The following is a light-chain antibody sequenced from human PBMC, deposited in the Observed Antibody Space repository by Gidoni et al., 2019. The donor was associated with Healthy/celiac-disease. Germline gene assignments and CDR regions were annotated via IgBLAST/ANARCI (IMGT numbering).Light chain of an antibody. Sequence: DMQMHQPPPSLSASVGDRVTSTCRASQSISSYLNWYQQKPGKAPKLLTYAASSLQSGVPSRFSGSGSGPAFTLTISSLQPEDFATYYCQQSYSPPSTFXQXTKLEIK. CDR1: QSISSY. CDR3: QQSYSPPST. V-gene: IGKV1-39*01. J-gene: IGKJ2*01. CDR2: AAS.